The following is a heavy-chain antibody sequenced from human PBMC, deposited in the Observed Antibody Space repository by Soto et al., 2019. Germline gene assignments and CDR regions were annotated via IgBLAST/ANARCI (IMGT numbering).Heavy chain of an antibody. CDR1: GFTFSRYA. CDR2: ISGGGDST. Sequence: VQLLESGGGLVQPGESLRLSCAASGFTFSRYALSWVRQAPGKGLEWVSGISGGGDSTYYADSVKGRFTISRDNSKNTLYLQMNSLRGDDTAVYHCAKDSRAQPEGACEIWGQGTMVTVSS. J-gene: IGHJ3*02. D-gene: IGHD2-2*01. V-gene: IGHV3-23*01. CDR3: AKDSRAQPEGACEI.